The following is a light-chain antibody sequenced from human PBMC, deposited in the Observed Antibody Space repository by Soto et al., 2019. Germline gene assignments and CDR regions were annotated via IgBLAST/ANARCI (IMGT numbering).Light chain of an antibody. CDR1: SSDVGGYNH. Sequence: QSVLTQPASVSGSPGQSITISCTGTSSDVGGYNHVSWYQQHPVKAPKPMIYDVTNRPSGVSDRFSGSKSGNTASLTISGLQAEDEADYYCSSYTSSSTPYVFGTGTKVTVL. V-gene: IGLV2-14*01. J-gene: IGLJ1*01. CDR3: SSYTSSSTPYV. CDR2: DVT.